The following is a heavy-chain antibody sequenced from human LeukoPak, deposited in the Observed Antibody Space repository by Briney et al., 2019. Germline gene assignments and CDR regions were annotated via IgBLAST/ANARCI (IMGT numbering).Heavy chain of an antibody. CDR2: ITPYSGGT. D-gene: IGHD3-22*01. J-gene: IGHJ3*02. Sequence: GASVKVSCKPSGYTLSAFYIHWVRQAPGQGLEWMGWITPYSGGTNYAQRFQDRVTMTWDTSIGTANMGLSGLKSDDTAVYYCARDRADNFDSSGYYPDGLDIWGQGATVTVSS. CDR3: ARDRADNFDSSGYYPDGLDI. CDR1: GYTLSAFY. V-gene: IGHV1-2*02.